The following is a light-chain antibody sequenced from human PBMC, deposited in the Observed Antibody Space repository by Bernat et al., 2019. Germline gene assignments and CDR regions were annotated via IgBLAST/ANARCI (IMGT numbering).Light chain of an antibody. V-gene: IGKV3-20*01. CDR2: GAS. CDR1: QTVSSTY. J-gene: IGKJ2*01. CDR3: QQYGTSPYT. Sequence: EIVLTQSPGTLSLSPGERASLSCRASQTVSSTYLAWYQQRPGQAPGLLIYGASSRATGIPGRFSGSGSGTDFTLTISRLEPEDFAVYYCQQYGTSPYTFGQGTKLEI.